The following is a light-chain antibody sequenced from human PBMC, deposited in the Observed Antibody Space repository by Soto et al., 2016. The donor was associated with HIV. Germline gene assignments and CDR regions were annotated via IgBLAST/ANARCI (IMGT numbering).Light chain of an antibody. CDR2: DDT. CDR1: NIGSKS. CDR3: QVWDSSSDHYV. Sequence: SYELTQSPSVSVAPGKTARIACGGNNIGSKSVHWYQQKPGQAPVLVVYDDTDRPSGIPERFSGSNSGNTATLTISRVEAGNEADYYCQVWDSSSDHYVFGTGTKVTVL. J-gene: IGLJ1*01. V-gene: IGLV3-21*03.